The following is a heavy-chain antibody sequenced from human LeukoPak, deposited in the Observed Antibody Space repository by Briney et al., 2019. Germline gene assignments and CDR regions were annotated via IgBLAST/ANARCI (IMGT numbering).Heavy chain of an antibody. CDR2: IRSKANSYAT. CDR3: TRPNPYCGGDCHTNYYYYMDV. CDR1: GFTFSGSA. J-gene: IGHJ6*03. D-gene: IGHD2-21*02. Sequence: GGSLRLSCAASGFTFSGSAMHWVRQASGKGLEWLGRIRSKANSYATAYAASVKGRFTISRDDSKNTAYLQMNSLKTEDTAVYYCTRPNPYCGGDCHTNYYYYMDVWGKGTTVTVSS. V-gene: IGHV3-73*01.